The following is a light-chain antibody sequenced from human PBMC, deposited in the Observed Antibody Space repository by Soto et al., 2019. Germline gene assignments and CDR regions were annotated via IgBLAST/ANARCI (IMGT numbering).Light chain of an antibody. V-gene: IGLV2-23*02. J-gene: IGLJ7*01. CDR2: EVS. CDR3: CSYAGTSTHTV. CDR1: SSDVGGYNL. Sequence: QSVLTQPASVSGSPGQSITISCTGTSSDVGGYNLVSWYQQHPGKAPKLMISEVSKRPSGISDRFSGSESGSTASLTISGLQAEDEADYYCCSYAGTSTHTVFGGGTQLTVL.